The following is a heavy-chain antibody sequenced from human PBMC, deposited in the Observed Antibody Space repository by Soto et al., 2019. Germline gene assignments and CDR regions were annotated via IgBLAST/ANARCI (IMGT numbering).Heavy chain of an antibody. CDR1: KFAFRTYS. V-gene: IGHV3-30*03. D-gene: IGHD1-26*01. CDR2: ITYDGKQE. CDR3: AREDREGSNYCLDV. Sequence: QVQLVESGGGVVQLGRSLRLSCGASKFAFRTYSMHWVRQAPGKGLEWVAVITYDGKQEHYADSVKGRFTISRDNSAKTMYLQMSSLSPEDTAVYYCAREDREGSNYCLDVWGKGTTVTVSS. J-gene: IGHJ6*03.